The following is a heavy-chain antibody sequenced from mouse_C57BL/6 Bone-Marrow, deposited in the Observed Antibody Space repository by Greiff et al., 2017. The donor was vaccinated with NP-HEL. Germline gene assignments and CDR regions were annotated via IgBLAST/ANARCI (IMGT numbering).Heavy chain of an antibody. D-gene: IGHD2-1*01. CDR3: TYGNYYYAMDY. CDR2: IYPGNSDT. Sequence: VQLQQSGTVLARPGASVNMSCKTSGYTFTSYWMHWVKQRPGPGLAWIGAIYPGNSDTSYTQQFKGKAKLTAVTSASTAYMELSSLTNEDSAVYYCTYGNYYYAMDYWGQGTSVTVSS. V-gene: IGHV1-5*01. J-gene: IGHJ4*01. CDR1: GYTFTSYW.